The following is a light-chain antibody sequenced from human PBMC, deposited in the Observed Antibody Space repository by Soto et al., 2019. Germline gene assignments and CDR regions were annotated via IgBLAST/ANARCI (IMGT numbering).Light chain of an antibody. CDR2: GAS. Sequence: EIVLTQSPGTLSLSPGERATLSCRASQSVSSSYLAWYQQKPGQAPRLLIYGASSRATGIPDRFSGSGSGTDFTLTISRLEPEDFAVYYCQQYSLPFGGGTKVEIK. V-gene: IGKV3-20*01. J-gene: IGKJ4*01. CDR1: QSVSSSY. CDR3: QQYSLP.